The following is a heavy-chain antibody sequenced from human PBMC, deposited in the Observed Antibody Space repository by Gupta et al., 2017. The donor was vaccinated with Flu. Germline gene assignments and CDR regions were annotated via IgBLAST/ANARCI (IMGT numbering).Heavy chain of an antibody. J-gene: IGHJ6*02. V-gene: IGHV1-2*02. CDR1: GYTFTGYY. CDR2: INPNSGGT. Sequence: QVQLVQSGAEVKKPGASVKVSCKASGYTFTGYYMHWVRQAPGQGLEWMGWINPNSGGTNYAQKFQGRVTMTRDTSISTAYMELSRLRSDDTAVYYCARERMSYCSSTSCPPDYYYYGMDVWGQGTTVTVSS. CDR3: ARERMSYCSSTSCPPDYYYYGMDV. D-gene: IGHD2-2*01.